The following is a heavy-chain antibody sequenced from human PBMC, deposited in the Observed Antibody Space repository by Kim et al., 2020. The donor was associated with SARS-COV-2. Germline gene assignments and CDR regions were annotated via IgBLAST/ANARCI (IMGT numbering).Heavy chain of an antibody. D-gene: IGHD1-26*01. J-gene: IGHJ4*02. CDR3: ARPRSGSYPYFDY. V-gene: IGHV3-30*01. Sequence: YADSVKGRFTISRDNSKNTLYLQMNSLRAEDTAFYYCARPRSGSYPYFDYWGQGTLVTVSS.